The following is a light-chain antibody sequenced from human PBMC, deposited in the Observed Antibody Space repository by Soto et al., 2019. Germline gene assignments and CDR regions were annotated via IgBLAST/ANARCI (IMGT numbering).Light chain of an antibody. CDR3: QHYQSGHPIT. Sequence: KQSPDTLSLSPGERATLSCRAAQSVGTRLAWYQHKTGQAPRLLISGASSRATGIPDRFTGSGSETSFTLTISRLEPEDFALYYCQHYQSGHPITFGQGTRLEIK. CDR2: GAS. V-gene: IGKV3-20*01. CDR1: QSVGTR. J-gene: IGKJ5*01.